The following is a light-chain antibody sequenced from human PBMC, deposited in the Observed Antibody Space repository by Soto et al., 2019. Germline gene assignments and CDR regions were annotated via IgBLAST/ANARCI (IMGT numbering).Light chain of an antibody. V-gene: IGKV3-20*01. CDR3: PQYGTLPLS. CDR2: GAS. Sequence: EILLTQSPGTLSLSPGDRATLSCRASQSLGSTFLAWYQQKSGQSPRLLIYGASDRATDIPDRFSGSGSGADFTLTISRLEPEDFAVYFCPQYGTLPLSFRGGTKVDIK. J-gene: IGKJ4*01. CDR1: QSLGSTF.